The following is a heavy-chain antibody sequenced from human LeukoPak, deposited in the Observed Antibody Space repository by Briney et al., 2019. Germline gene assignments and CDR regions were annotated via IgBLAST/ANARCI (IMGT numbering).Heavy chain of an antibody. Sequence: GGSLRLSCAASGFTFSSYSMNWVRQAPGKGLEWVSYISSSSSTIYYADSVKGRFTISRDNAKNSLYLQMNSLRAEDTAVYYCAMGSSSWFRESYYYYYYMDVWGQGTLVTVSS. CDR3: AMGSSSWFRESYYYYYYMDV. CDR1: GFTFSSYS. J-gene: IGHJ6*03. V-gene: IGHV3-48*01. D-gene: IGHD6-13*01. CDR2: ISSSSSTI.